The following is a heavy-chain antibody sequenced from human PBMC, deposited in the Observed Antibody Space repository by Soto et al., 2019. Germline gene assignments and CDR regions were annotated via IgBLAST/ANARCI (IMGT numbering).Heavy chain of an antibody. CDR2: VYYTGST. V-gene: IGHV4-59*01. CDR3: ARSIAVPSSHIDH. J-gene: IGHJ4*02. D-gene: IGHD6-6*01. CDR1: GGSMSGYY. Sequence: LSLTCRVSGGSMSGYYWSWIRQAPGKGLEWIGYVYYTGSTNYNPSLQSRVTISVDTSNKQFSLSLRLVTAADTAVYFCARSIAVPSSHIDHWGQGIRVTVSS.